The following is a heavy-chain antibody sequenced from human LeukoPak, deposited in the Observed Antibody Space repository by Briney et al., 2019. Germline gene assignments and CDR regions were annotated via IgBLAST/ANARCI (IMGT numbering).Heavy chain of an antibody. CDR1: GFTFSSYA. J-gene: IGHJ4*02. D-gene: IGHD3-16*01. CDR3: ARGRYDYVWGSFYYFDY. CDR2: ISYDGSNK. V-gene: IGHV3-30*14. Sequence: PGRSLRLSCAASGFTFSSYAMHWVRQAPGKGLEWVAVISYDGSNKYYADSMKGRFTISRDNSKNTLYLQMNSLRAEDTAVYYCARGRYDYVWGSFYYFDYWGQGTLVTVSS.